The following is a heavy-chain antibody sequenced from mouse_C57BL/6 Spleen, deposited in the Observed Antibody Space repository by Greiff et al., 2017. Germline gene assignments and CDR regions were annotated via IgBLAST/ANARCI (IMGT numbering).Heavy chain of an antibody. CDR3: AREGYYDYDDGNYYAMDY. CDR2: IYPRGGNT. V-gene: IGHV1-81*01. CDR1: GYTFTSYG. D-gene: IGHD2-4*01. Sequence: VQVVESGAELARPGASVKLSCKASGYTFTSYGISWVKQRTGQGLEWIGEIYPRGGNTYYNEKFKGKATLTADKSSSTAYMELRSLTSEDSAVYFCAREGYYDYDDGNYYAMDYWGQGTSVTVSS. J-gene: IGHJ4*01.